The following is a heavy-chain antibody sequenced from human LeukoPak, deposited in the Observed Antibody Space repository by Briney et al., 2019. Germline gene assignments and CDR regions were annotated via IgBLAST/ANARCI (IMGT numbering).Heavy chain of an antibody. D-gene: IGHD2-21*02. CDR1: GFTFGSYG. CDR2: IWYDGSHK. CDR3: ARDLGGCGDRFCSYYFDH. Sequence: PGGSLRLSCGASGFTFGSYGMNWLRQAPGKGLEWVAVIWYDGSHKYYADSAKGRFTISRDNSKNTVSLQMDSLRVEDTALYYCARDLGGCGDRFCSYYFDHWGQGIQVTVCS. V-gene: IGHV3-33*01. J-gene: IGHJ4*02.